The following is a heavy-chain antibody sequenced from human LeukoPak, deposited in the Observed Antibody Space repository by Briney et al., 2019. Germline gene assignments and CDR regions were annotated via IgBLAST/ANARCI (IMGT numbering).Heavy chain of an antibody. CDR1: GGSVSSYY. V-gene: IGHV4-59*02. Sequence: PSETLSLTCTVSGGSVSSYYWSWIRQPPGKGLEWIGYIYHSGSTYYNPSLKSRVTISVDRSKNQFSLKLSSVTAADTAVYYCASENCGGDCYSDAFDIWGQGTMVTVSS. CDR3: ASENCGGDCYSDAFDI. J-gene: IGHJ3*02. CDR2: IYHSGST. D-gene: IGHD2-21*01.